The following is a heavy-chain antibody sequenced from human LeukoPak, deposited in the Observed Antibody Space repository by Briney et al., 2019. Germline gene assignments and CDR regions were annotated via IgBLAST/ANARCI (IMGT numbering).Heavy chain of an antibody. J-gene: IGHJ6*03. D-gene: IGHD2-15*01. V-gene: IGHV4-34*01. Sequence: SETLSLTCAVYGGSFSGYYWSWIRQPPGKGLEWIGEINHSGSTNYNPSLKSRVTISVDTSKNQFSLKLSSVTAADTAVYYCAHAHDSSGGSCYYNYYYMDVWGKGTTVTVSS. CDR3: AHAHDSSGGSCYYNYYYMDV. CDR1: GGSFSGYY. CDR2: INHSGST.